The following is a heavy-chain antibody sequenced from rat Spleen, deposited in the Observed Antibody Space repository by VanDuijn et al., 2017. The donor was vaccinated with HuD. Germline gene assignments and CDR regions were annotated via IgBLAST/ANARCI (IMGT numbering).Heavy chain of an antibody. V-gene: IGHV2-45*01. Sequence: QVQLKESGPGLMQPSQTLSLTCTVSGFSLTSYNVHWVRQPPGKGLEWMGVMWSGGSTDYNSALKSRLSISRDTSKNQVFLKMNSLQSEDTTTYYCARGGWEDYFDYWGQGVMVTVSS. D-gene: IGHD5-1*01. J-gene: IGHJ2*01. CDR2: MWSGGST. CDR1: GFSLTSYN. CDR3: ARGGWEDYFDY.